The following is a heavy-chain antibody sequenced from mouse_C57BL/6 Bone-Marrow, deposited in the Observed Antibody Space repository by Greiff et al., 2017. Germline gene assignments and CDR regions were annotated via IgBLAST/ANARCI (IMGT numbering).Heavy chain of an antibody. V-gene: IGHV1-69*01. CDR1: GYTFTSYW. CDR3: ATTGFDY. CDR2: IDPSDSYT. D-gene: IGHD4-1*02. Sequence: VQLQQPGAELVMPGASVKLSCKASGYTFTSYWMHWVKQRPGQGLEWIGEIDPSDSYTNYHQKFKGKSTLTVDNSSSTAYMQLSSLTSEDSAVYYCATTGFDYWGRGTTLTVSA. J-gene: IGHJ2*01.